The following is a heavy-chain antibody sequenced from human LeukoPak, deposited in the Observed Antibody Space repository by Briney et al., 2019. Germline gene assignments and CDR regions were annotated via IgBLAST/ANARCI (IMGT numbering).Heavy chain of an antibody. CDR1: GFTFSSYE. V-gene: IGHV3-48*03. Sequence: GGSLRLSCAASGFTFSSYEMNWVRQAPGRGLGWVSYISSSGSTIYYADSVKGRFTISRDNAKNSLYLQMNSLRAEDTAVYYCARGLASFRTRLRGCWGQGTLVTVSS. CDR3: ARGLASFRTRLRGC. J-gene: IGHJ4*02. CDR2: ISSSGSTI. D-gene: IGHD5-12*01.